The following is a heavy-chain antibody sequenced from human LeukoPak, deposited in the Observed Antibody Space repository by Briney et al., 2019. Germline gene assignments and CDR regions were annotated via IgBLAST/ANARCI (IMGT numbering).Heavy chain of an antibody. Sequence: PSQTLSLTCTVSGGSITGAGYYWSWIRQHPGKGLEWIAYIAYSGRTYYNPSLKSRASISADTSKNQFSLELTSVTAADTAVYYCARAPYCIGNNCYHPTYYYLGMDVWGQGTTVTVSS. CDR3: ARAPYCIGNNCYHPTYYYLGMDV. V-gene: IGHV4-31*03. D-gene: IGHD2-15*01. J-gene: IGHJ6*02. CDR2: IAYSGRT. CDR1: GGSITGAGYY.